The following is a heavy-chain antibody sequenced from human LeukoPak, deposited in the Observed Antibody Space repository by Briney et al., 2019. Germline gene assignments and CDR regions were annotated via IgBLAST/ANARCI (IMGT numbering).Heavy chain of an antibody. CDR3: ARGGLQWFGDFGDY. Sequence: PGGSLRLSCAASGLTFSSYAMHWVRQAPGKGLEYVSAISNNGGSTYYANSVKGRFTISRDNSKNTLYLQMGSLRAEDMAVYYCARGGLQWFGDFGDYWGQGTLVTVSS. V-gene: IGHV3-64*01. CDR1: GLTFSSYA. D-gene: IGHD3-10*01. J-gene: IGHJ4*02. CDR2: ISNNGGST.